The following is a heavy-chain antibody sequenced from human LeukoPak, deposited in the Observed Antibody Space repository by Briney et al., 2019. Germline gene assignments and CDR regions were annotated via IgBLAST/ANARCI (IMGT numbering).Heavy chain of an antibody. V-gene: IGHV4-38-2*02. Sequence: PSETLSLTCTVSGYSISTGYYWDWIRQPPGKGLEWIGTFYHGGSIYYNPSLKSRVTISVDTSKNQFSLNLTSVTAADTAVYYCARAGVGYAFDIWGQGTMVTVSS. D-gene: IGHD3-16*01. CDR2: FYHGGSI. CDR1: GYSISTGYY. CDR3: ARAGVGYAFDI. J-gene: IGHJ3*02.